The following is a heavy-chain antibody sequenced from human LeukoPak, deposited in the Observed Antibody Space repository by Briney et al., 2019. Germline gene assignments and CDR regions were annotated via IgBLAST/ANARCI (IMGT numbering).Heavy chain of an antibody. CDR1: GFTFTSYG. CDR2: IWYDGSHI. CDR3: ARGIPSPATPPIDY. D-gene: IGHD5-12*01. V-gene: IGHV3-33*03. Sequence: GGSLRLSCAASGFTFTSYGMHWVRQAPGKGLEWVGMIWYDGSHIRYADSVEGRFSISRDTSKNTLYLQMNSLRADDTAVYYCARGIPSPATPPIDYWGQGSLVPVSS. J-gene: IGHJ4*02.